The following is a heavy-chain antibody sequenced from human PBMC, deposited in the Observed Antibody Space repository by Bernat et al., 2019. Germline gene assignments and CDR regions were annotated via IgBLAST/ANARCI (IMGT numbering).Heavy chain of an antibody. V-gene: IGHV3-21*01. CDR1: GFTFSSYS. CDR3: ARDTCNSSSCYAAFDF. D-gene: IGHD2-2*01. Sequence: EVQLVESGGGLVKPGGSLRLSCAASGFTFSSYSMNWVRQAPGKGLEWVSSISSSSTYIYYADSLKGRFTISRDNAKKSLFLQMDSLRAEDTAVYYCARDTCNSSSCYAAFDFWGQGTMVTVSS. J-gene: IGHJ3*01. CDR2: ISSSSTYI.